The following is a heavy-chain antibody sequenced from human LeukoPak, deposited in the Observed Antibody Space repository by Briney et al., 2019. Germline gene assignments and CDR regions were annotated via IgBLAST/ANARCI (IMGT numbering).Heavy chain of an antibody. Sequence: KTSETLSLTCTVSGGSITGYYRSWIRQPPGKGLEYIGYIYYSGSTNYNPSLKSRLTISLDTSKNQFSLKLTSVTAADTALYYCARGLPGYSGGDDAFDVWGQGTVVIVS. CDR2: IYYSGST. V-gene: IGHV4-59*01. J-gene: IGHJ3*01. D-gene: IGHD6-19*01. CDR1: GGSITGYY. CDR3: ARGLPGYSGGDDAFDV.